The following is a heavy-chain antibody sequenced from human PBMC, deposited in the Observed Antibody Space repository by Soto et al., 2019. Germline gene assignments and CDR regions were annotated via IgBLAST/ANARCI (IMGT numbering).Heavy chain of an antibody. CDR3: ARQFSVSGDYGRYFDF. Sequence: QQQLQESGPGLVKPSETLSLTCTVSGGSISSSGYYWGWIRQPPGKGLEWIGTIYYSGSNNYNPSLNRPVTISVDTSKTHFSLKLSSVTAADTAVYYCARQFSVSGDYGRYFDFWGQGTLVTVSS. J-gene: IGHJ4*02. CDR2: IYYSGSN. V-gene: IGHV4-39*01. CDR1: GGSISSSGYY. D-gene: IGHD4-17*01.